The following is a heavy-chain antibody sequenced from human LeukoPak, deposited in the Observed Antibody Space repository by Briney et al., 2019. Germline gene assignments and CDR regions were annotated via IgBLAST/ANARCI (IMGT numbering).Heavy chain of an antibody. V-gene: IGHV1-3*01. D-gene: IGHD1-26*01. CDR1: GYTFAGYA. CDR2: ISAGNGNT. J-gene: IGHJ4*02. Sequence: GASVKVSCKASGYTFAGYAIFWVRQAPGQRLEWMGWISAGNGNTRYSQKFHDRLTISLDTPASTVYMELSSLRSEDTAIYYCARDRGNYLLPYWGQGTLVTVSS. CDR3: ARDRGNYLLPY.